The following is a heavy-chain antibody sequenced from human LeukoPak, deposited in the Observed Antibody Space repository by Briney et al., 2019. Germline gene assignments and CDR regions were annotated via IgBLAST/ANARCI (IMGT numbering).Heavy chain of an antibody. CDR1: GGTFSSYA. Sequence: SVKLSCKTSGGTFSSYAISWVRQAPGQGLEWMGRIIPIFGAPNYAQKFQGRVTITMDESTTTAYMELSSLRSEDTAVYYCARDDRLWGGNPYMDVWGKGTTVTVSS. V-gene: IGHV1-69*05. D-gene: IGHD4-23*01. J-gene: IGHJ6*03. CDR2: IIPIFGAP. CDR3: ARDDRLWGGNPYMDV.